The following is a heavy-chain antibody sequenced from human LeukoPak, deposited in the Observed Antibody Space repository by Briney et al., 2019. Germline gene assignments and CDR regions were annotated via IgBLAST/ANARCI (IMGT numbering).Heavy chain of an antibody. Sequence: GGSLRLSXAASGFTFSNYAMNSVRQAPGKGLEWISALNGGGDSTYYADSVKGRFTISRDNSKNTLYLEMHSLRADDTAVYYCARGVDIVCFDYWGQGTLVSVSS. J-gene: IGHJ4*02. CDR1: GFTFSNYA. D-gene: IGHD5-12*01. CDR2: LNGGGDST. V-gene: IGHV3-23*01. CDR3: ARGVDIVCFDY.